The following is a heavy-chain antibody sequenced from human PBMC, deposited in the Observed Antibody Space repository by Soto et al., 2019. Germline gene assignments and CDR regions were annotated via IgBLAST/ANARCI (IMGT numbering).Heavy chain of an antibody. Sequence: GGSLRLSCRASGFSFVDYAMSWFRQAPGKGLEWVSAISGSGGSTYYADSVKGRFTISRDNSKNTLYLQMNSLRAEDTAVYYCAKGSMVYAIKYYYYYYMDVWGKGTTVTVS. V-gene: IGHV3-23*01. J-gene: IGHJ6*03. CDR2: ISGSGGST. CDR3: AKGSMVYAIKYYYYYYMDV. D-gene: IGHD2-8*01. CDR1: GFSFVDYA.